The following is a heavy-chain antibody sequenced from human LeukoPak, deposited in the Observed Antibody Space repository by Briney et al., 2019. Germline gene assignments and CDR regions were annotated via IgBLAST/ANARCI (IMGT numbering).Heavy chain of an antibody. CDR2: IKQDGSEK. J-gene: IGHJ6*03. CDR3: AREKDGFPDYYYYYMDV. Sequence: PGGSLRLSCAASGFTFSSYWMGWVRQAPGKGLEWVANIKQDGSEKYYVDSVKGRFTISRDNAKNSLYLQMNSLRAEDTAVYYCAREKDGFPDYYYYYMDVWGKGTTVTVSS. D-gene: IGHD5-24*01. CDR1: GFTFSSYW. V-gene: IGHV3-7*01.